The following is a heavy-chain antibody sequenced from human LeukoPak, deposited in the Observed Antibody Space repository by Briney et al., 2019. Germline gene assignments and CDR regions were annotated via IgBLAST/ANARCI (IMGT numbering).Heavy chain of an antibody. Sequence: KESGPTLVKPTQTLTLTCTFSGFSLSTSGVGVGWIRQPPGKALEWLALIYWNDVKRYSPSLKSRLTITKDTSKNQVLLTMTNMDPVDTATYYCAHRTTVTTFNYWGQGTLVTVSS. J-gene: IGHJ4*02. CDR3: AHRTTVTTFNY. V-gene: IGHV2-5*01. CDR1: GFSLSTSGVG. CDR2: IYWNDVK. D-gene: IGHD4-17*01.